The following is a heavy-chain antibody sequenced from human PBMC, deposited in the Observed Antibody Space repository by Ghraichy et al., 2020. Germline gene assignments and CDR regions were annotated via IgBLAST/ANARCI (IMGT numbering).Heavy chain of an antibody. Sequence: SETLSLTCTVSGGSISSYHWSWIRQPAGKGLEWIGRIYTSGSTNYNPSLKSRVTMSVDTSKNQFSLKLSSVTAADTAVYYCARYSSSFWGGGMDVWGQGTTVTVSS. CDR1: GGSISSYH. CDR2: IYTSGST. D-gene: IGHD6-6*01. CDR3: ARYSSSFWGGGMDV. J-gene: IGHJ6*02. V-gene: IGHV4-4*07.